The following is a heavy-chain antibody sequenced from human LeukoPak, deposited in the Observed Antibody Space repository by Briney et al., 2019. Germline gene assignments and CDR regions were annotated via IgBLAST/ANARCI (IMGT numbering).Heavy chain of an antibody. V-gene: IGHV4-34*01. CDR2: INPSGST. CDR3: AKDYGDPLNWFDP. D-gene: IGHD4-17*01. CDR1: GGSFSDYY. Sequence: PSETLSLTCAVYGGSFSDYYWSWIRQPPGKGLEWIGEINPSGSTNYSPSLKSRVTISRDTSKNQFSLKLTSVTAADTAVYFCAKDYGDPLNWFDPWGQGTLVTVSS. J-gene: IGHJ5*02.